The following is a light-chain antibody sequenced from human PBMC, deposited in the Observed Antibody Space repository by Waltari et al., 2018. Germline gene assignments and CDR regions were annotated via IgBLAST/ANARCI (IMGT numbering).Light chain of an antibody. CDR2: DGA. CDR3: QQSYSSPLT. CDR1: QSISTY. V-gene: IGKV1-39*01. J-gene: IGKJ1*01. Sequence: DIQMTQSPSSLSASVGDRVTITFRAIQSISTYLNWYQQQPGKARTFLIYDGASLQIGVPSRFIFYGPVTDFTFTINNLQPEDFATYFGQQSYSSPLTFGQGTNVQFK.